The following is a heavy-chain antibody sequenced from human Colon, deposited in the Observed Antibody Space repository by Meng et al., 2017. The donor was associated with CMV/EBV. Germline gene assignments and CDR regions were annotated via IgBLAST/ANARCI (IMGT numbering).Heavy chain of an antibody. J-gene: IGHJ3*01. CDR2: IRNKASSYTT. Sequence: GESLKISCTASGFTFSDPYMDWVRQAPGKGLEWVGRIRNKASSYTTEYVASVKGRFIISRDDSRSSLYLQMNSLETEDTAVYYCARGGVNHALDLWGQGTMVTVSS. V-gene: IGHV3-72*01. D-gene: IGHD1-14*01. CDR3: ARGGVNHALDL. CDR1: GFTFSDPY.